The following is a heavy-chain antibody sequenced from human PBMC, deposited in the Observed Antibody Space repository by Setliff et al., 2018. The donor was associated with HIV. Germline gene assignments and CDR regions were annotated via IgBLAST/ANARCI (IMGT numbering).Heavy chain of an antibody. CDR2: IRSKGYGGTA. J-gene: IGHJ4*02. V-gene: IGHV3-49*04. Sequence: PGGSLRLSCTASGFTFGDHAMSWVRQAPGRGLEWVGFIRSKGYGGTAEYAASVKGRFTISRDDSKSIAYLQMNSLKTEDTAVYYCTRQWELRLCDYWGQGTLVTVSS. D-gene: IGHD1-26*01. CDR3: TRQWELRLCDY. CDR1: GFTFGDHA.